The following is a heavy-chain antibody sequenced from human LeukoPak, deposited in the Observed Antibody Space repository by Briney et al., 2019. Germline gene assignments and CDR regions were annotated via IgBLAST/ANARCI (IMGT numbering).Heavy chain of an antibody. CDR3: ARLAVPAVMGAFDI. D-gene: IGHD2-2*01. J-gene: IGHJ3*02. CDR1: GDSMSSYY. CDR2: IYTSGIT. Sequence: PSETLSLTCTVSGDSMSSYYWSWIRQPAGMGLEWIGRIYTSGITNYNPSLKSRVTMSLDTSKKQFSLKLSSVTAADTAVYYCARLAVPAVMGAFDIWGQGTMVTVSS. V-gene: IGHV4-4*07.